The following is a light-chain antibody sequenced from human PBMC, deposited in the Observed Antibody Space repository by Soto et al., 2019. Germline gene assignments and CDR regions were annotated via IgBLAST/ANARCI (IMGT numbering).Light chain of an antibody. CDR1: QSVISSY. J-gene: IGKJ1*01. CDR2: GAS. CDR3: LRYRTSSWT. V-gene: IGKV3-20*01. Sequence: ESVLTQSPGTLSLSPGERATLSCRASQSVISSYLAWYQQKPGQAPRLLIYGASSRATGISDRFSGSGSGTDFTLTISRLEPEDFAVYYCLRYRTSSWTFGQGTKVDIK.